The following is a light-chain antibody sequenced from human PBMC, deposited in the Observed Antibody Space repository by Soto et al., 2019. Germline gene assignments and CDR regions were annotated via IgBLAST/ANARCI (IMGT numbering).Light chain of an antibody. Sequence: QSALTQPASASGPPGQSITISCTGTSTDIGAYNSVSWYQQHPGMAPQLIFYDVSYLPSGISSRFSGSKSGNTASLTISGLQAADEADYYCSSYTTTGARVFGGGTKLTVL. J-gene: IGLJ2*01. CDR3: SSYTTTGARV. CDR2: DVS. CDR1: STDIGAYNS. V-gene: IGLV2-14*01.